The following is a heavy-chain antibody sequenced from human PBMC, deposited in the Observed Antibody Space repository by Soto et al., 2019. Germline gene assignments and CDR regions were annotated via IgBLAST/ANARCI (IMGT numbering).Heavy chain of an antibody. V-gene: IGHV3-64*01. D-gene: IGHD3-3*01. CDR3: ARVGVGGAFDI. CDR1: GFTFSNYA. J-gene: IGHJ3*02. CDR2: ISSNGANT. Sequence: EVQLVESGGGLVQPGGSLRLSCAASGFTFSNYAMHWVRQAPGKGLAYDSAISSNGANTYYANSVKGRFTISRDNSKNTLFLQMGSLRAEDMAVYYCARVGVGGAFDIWGQGTMVTVSS.